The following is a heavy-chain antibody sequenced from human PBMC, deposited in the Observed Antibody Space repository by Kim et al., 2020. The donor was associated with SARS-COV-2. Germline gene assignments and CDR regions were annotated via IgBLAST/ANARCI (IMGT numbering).Heavy chain of an antibody. CDR3: ASGETAMVP. V-gene: IGHV4-59*01. CDR2: ISYLLLT. Sequence: SETLSLTCTVSGGSISSYYWSWIRQPPLKGLSFLLSISYLLLTNYHPSLKSRVTISVDTSKNQFSLKLSSVTAADTAVYYCASGETAMVPWGQGTLVTVAS. D-gene: IGHD5-18*01. CDR1: GGSISSYY. J-gene: IGHJ4*02.